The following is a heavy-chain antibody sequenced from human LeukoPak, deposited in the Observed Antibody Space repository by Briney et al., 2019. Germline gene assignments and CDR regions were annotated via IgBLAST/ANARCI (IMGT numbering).Heavy chain of an antibody. CDR1: GGTFSSYA. D-gene: IGHD5-18*01. CDR3: ARDLGSYGFEYNWFDP. CDR2: IIPIFGTA. V-gene: IGHV1-69*05. Sequence: GASVKVSCKASGGTFSSYAISWVRQAPGQGLEWMGGIIPIFGTANYAQKFQGRVTITTDESTSTAYMELSSLRSEDTAVYYCARDLGSYGFEYNWFDPWGQGTLVTVSP. J-gene: IGHJ5*02.